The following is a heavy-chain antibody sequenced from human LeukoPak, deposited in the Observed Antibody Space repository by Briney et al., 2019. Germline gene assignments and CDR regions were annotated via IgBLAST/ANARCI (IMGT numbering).Heavy chain of an antibody. J-gene: IGHJ4*02. Sequence: VPVKVSCKASGYTFTAYYMHWVRQSPGQGLEWMGWINPNSGGTNYAQQFHGRVTMTRDTSISTAYMELSRLRSDDTAVYYCARSRTGSGFLFDYWGQRTLVSVSS. V-gene: IGHV1-2*02. CDR1: GYTFTAYY. D-gene: IGHD3-10*01. CDR2: INPNSGGT. CDR3: ARSRTGSGFLFDY.